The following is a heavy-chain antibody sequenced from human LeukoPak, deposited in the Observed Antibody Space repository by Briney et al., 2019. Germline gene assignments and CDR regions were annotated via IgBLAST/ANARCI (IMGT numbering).Heavy chain of an antibody. V-gene: IGHV3-33*01. CDR1: GFSNSTYG. CDR3: ARAQDRSSWYLDS. D-gene: IGHD6-13*01. J-gene: IGHJ4*02. Sequence: GGSLRLSCAAPGFSNSTYGMHWVRQAPGKGLEWVAVLWYDGVNTYYADSVKGRFTISRDNSKNTLYLQMNSLRAEDAAVYYCARAQDRSSWYLDSWGQGTLVTVSS. CDR2: LWYDGVNT.